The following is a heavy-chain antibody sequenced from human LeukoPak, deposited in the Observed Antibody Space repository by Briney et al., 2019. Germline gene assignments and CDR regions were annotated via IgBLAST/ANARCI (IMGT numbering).Heavy chain of an antibody. J-gene: IGHJ4*02. CDR1: GFTFSSYG. CDR2: IWYDGSNK. D-gene: IGHD3-22*01. V-gene: IGHV3-33*01. Sequence: RSVRLFCAASGFTFSSYGMHWVRQAPGKGLEWVAVIWYDGSNKYYADSVKGRFTISRDNSKNTLYLQMNSLRAEDTAVYYCARDQASYYYDSSGFFDYWGQGTLVPVSS. CDR3: ARDQASYYYDSSGFFDY.